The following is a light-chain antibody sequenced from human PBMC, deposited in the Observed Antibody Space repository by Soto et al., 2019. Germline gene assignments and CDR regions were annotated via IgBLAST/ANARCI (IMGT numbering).Light chain of an antibody. CDR2: EVS. Sequence: QSALTQPASVSGSPGQSITISCTGTSSDVGGYNFVSWYQQHPGKAPKLMIFEVSNRPSGVSNRFSGSKSGNTASLTISGLQPGDEADFYCSSYTTNTTWVFDGGTKLTVL. J-gene: IGLJ3*02. CDR1: SSDVGGYNF. V-gene: IGLV2-14*01. CDR3: SSYTTNTTWV.